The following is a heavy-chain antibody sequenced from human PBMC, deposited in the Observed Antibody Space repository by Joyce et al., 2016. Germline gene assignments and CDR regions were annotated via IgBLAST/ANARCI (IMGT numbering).Heavy chain of an antibody. CDR2: ISYDGIYK. CDR1: GLTLSNYG. CDR3: AKILTATYSSGWFLDY. V-gene: IGHV3-30*18. J-gene: IGHJ4*02. D-gene: IGHD6-25*01. Sequence: QVQLVESGGGVVQPGRSLRLSCAASGLTLSNYGLHWVRQAPGKGLEWVAVISYDGIYKYYADSVKGRFTISRDNSKNTVFLEMNSLRTEDMAVYYCAKILTATYSSGWFLDYWGQGTLVTVSS.